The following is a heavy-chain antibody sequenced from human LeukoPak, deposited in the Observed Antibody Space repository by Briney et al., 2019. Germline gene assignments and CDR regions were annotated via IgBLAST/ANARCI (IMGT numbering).Heavy chain of an antibody. CDR2: IKQDGSEK. CDR1: GFTFSSYW. CDR3: AKDITWGVFGSGTPGSGGQGY. D-gene: IGHD3-10*02. V-gene: IGHV3-7*01. Sequence: PGGSLRLSCAASGFTFSSYWMSWVRQAPGKGLEWVANIKQDGSEKYYVDSVKGRFTISRDNAKNSLYLQMNSLRAEDTAVYYCAKDITWGVFGSGTPGSGGQGYWGQGTLVTVSS. J-gene: IGHJ4*02.